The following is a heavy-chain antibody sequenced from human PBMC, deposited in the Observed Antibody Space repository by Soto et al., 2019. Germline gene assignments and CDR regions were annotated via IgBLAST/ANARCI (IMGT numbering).Heavy chain of an antibody. Sequence: QTLSLTCAISGDSVSGNSAAWNWIRQSPSRGLEWLGRTYYRSRWYNDYAVSVKSRITVTPDTSKNQFSLHLNSVTPEDTAFYYLAREFPYYVSSDSYLDFWVHRALVTVSS. CDR1: GDSVSGNSAA. V-gene: IGHV6-1*01. CDR2: TYYRSRWYN. J-gene: IGHJ4*01. CDR3: AREFPYYVSSDSYLDF. D-gene: IGHD3-16*01.